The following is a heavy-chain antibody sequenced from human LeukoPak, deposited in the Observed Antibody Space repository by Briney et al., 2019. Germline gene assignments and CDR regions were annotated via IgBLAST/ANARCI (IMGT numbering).Heavy chain of an antibody. J-gene: IGHJ4*02. CDR2: IHTNIDGGII. Sequence: PGGSLRLSCAASGLTFSNVWMSWLRQAPGKGLEWVGRIHTNIDGGIIDYAAPVRGRFTISRDDSKNTLYLQMNSLKTEDTAMYYCTVRSSIWGQGTLVTVSS. CDR1: GLTFSNVW. CDR3: TVRSSI. V-gene: IGHV3-15*01. D-gene: IGHD6-13*01.